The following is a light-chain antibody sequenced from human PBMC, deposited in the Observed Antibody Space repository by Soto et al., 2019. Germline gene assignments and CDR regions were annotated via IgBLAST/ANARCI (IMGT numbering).Light chain of an antibody. CDR1: KLGDKF. Sequence: SYELTQPPSLSVSPGQTASITCSADKLGDKFAFWYQQKPGQSPVLVIYQDTKRPSGIPERFSGSNSGNTATLTISGTQALDEADYYCQAWDSNTAIFGGGTKLTFL. J-gene: IGLJ2*01. CDR2: QDT. V-gene: IGLV3-1*01. CDR3: QAWDSNTAI.